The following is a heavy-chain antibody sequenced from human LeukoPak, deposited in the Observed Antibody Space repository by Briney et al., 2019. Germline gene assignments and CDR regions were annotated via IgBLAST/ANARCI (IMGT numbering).Heavy chain of an antibody. CDR2: ISSSGDDT. CDR1: GFTFSRFG. CDR3: AKDYHYYYDSSGYYDY. V-gene: IGHV3-23*01. Sequence: GGSLRLSCAVSGFTFSRFGMSWVRQAPGKGLEWVSTISSSGDDTYYADSVKGRFTISRDNSKNTLYLQMNSLRAEDTAVYYCAKDYHYYYDSSGYYDYWGQGTLVTVSS. D-gene: IGHD3-22*01. J-gene: IGHJ4*02.